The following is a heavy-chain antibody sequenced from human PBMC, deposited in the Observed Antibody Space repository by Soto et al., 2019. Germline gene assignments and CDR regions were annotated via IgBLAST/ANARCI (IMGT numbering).Heavy chain of an antibody. CDR3: ARDTANYYYYGMDV. V-gene: IGHV1-69*13. CDR1: GRTFSSYA. D-gene: IGHD2-21*02. CDR2: IIPIFGTA. J-gene: IGHJ6*02. Sequence: SVKVSCKASGRTFSSYAISWVRQAPGQGLEWMGGIIPIFGTANYAQKFQGRVTITADESTSTAYMELSSLRPEDTTVYYCARDTANYYYYGMDVWGQGTTVTVSS.